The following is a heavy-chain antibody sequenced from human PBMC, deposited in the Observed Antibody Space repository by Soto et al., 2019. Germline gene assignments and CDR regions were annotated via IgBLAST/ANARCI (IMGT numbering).Heavy chain of an antibody. CDR1: GYSFTDYW. Sequence: PWESLKISCQTSGYSFTDYWVARVRQTPGRGLEWMGIIYPADCESRYSPSCQGQVTISADRTISTVYLQWTRLKASKSAMYFCARQDGFSLYYFDYWGQGTPVTVSS. J-gene: IGHJ4*02. V-gene: IGHV5-51*01. CDR2: IYPADCES. CDR3: ARQDGFSLYYFDY. D-gene: IGHD5-12*01.